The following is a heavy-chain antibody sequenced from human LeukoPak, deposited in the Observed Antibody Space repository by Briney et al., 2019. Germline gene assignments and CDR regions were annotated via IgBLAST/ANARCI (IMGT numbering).Heavy chain of an antibody. Sequence: GRSLRLSCAASGFTFDDYAMHWVRQAPGKGLEWVSGISWNSGSIGYADSEKGRFTISRDNAKNSLYLQMNSLRAEDTALYYCAKGIVVASLDDAFDIWGQGTMVTVSS. D-gene: IGHD2-15*01. J-gene: IGHJ3*02. CDR2: ISWNSGSI. CDR1: GFTFDDYA. CDR3: AKGIVVASLDDAFDI. V-gene: IGHV3-9*01.